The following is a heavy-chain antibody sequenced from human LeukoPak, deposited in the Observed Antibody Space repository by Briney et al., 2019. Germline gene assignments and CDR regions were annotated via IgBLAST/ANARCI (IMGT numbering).Heavy chain of an antibody. D-gene: IGHD6-19*01. CDR2: LSGGGDST. V-gene: IGHV3-23*01. Sequence: GGSLRLSCAASGFTFSSYWMSWVRQAPGKGLEWVSALSGGGDSTYYADSVKGRFTISRDNSKNTLYLQMNSLRAEDTAVYYCARGVRIAVAGYIDYWGQGTLVTVSS. CDR1: GFTFSSYW. CDR3: ARGVRIAVAGYIDY. J-gene: IGHJ4*02.